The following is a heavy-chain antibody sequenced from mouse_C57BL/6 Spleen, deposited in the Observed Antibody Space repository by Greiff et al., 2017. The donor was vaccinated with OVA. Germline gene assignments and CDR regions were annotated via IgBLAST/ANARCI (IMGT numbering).Heavy chain of an antibody. Sequence: EVQLVESGGGLVQPKGSLKLSCAASGFTFNTYAMHWVRQAPGKGLEWVARIRSKSSNYATYYADSVKDRFTISRDDSQSMLYLQMNNLKTEDTAMYYCVRDGVTTKYYAMDYWGQGTSVTVSS. CDR1: GFTFNTYA. V-gene: IGHV10-3*01. CDR2: IRSKSSNYAT. D-gene: IGHD2-2*01. J-gene: IGHJ4*01. CDR3: VRDGVTTKYYAMDY.